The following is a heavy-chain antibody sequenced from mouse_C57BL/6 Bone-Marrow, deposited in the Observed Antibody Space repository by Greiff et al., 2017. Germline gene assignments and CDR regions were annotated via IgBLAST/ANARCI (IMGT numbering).Heavy chain of an antibody. CDR1: GFTFSSYA. CDR3: ARDKRDYYGSSY. Sequence: EVQGVESGGGLVKPGGSLKLSCAASGFTFSSYAMSWVRQTPEKRLEWVANISDGGSDTYYPDNVKGRFTIARDNAKNNLYLQMSHLTSEDTAMYYSARDKRDYYGSSYWGQGTLVTVSA. V-gene: IGHV5-4*01. D-gene: IGHD1-1*01. CDR2: ISDGGSDT. J-gene: IGHJ3*01.